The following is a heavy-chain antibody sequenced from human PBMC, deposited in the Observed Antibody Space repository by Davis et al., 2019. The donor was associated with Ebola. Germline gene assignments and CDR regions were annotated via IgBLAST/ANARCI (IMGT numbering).Heavy chain of an antibody. CDR1: GGTFSSYA. CDR3: ARGDRDWYYYYYGMDV. CDR2: IIPIFGTA. Sequence: SVKVSCKASGGTFSSYAISWVRQAPGQGLEWMGGIIPIFGTANYAQKFQGRVTITADESTSTAYMELSSLRSEDTAVYYCARGDRDWYYYYYGMDVWGQGTTVTVSS. J-gene: IGHJ6*02. V-gene: IGHV1-69*13. D-gene: IGHD2-21*01.